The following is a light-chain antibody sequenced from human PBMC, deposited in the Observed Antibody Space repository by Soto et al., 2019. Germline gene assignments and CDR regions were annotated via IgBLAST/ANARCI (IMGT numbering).Light chain of an antibody. CDR3: QQRSNWPIT. CDR2: DAS. Sequence: DIVVTQAPATPALSHGQRSTRSCRDSQSVSSYLAWYKKQPGQAPRLLIYDASNRATVIQARFCGMVSGTDFTLTISSLEPEDLAVDYCQQRSNWPITFGQVTRLEIK. J-gene: IGKJ5*01. CDR1: QSVSSY. V-gene: IGKV3-11*01.